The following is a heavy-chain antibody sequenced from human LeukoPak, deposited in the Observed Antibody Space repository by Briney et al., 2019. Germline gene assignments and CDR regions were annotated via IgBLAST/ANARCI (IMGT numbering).Heavy chain of an antibody. Sequence: PGRSLRLSCAASGFTFSSYGMHWVRQAPGKGLEWVAVISYDGSNKYYADSVKGRLTISRDNSKNTLYLQMNSLRAEDTAVYYCAKGESYYYDSSGSDYWGQGTLVTVSS. CDR3: AKGESYYYDSSGSDY. D-gene: IGHD3-22*01. CDR1: GFTFSSYG. J-gene: IGHJ4*02. V-gene: IGHV3-30*18. CDR2: ISYDGSNK.